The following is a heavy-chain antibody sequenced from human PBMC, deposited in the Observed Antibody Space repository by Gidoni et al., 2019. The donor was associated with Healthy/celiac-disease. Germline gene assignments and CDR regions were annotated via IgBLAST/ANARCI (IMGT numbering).Heavy chain of an antibody. Sequence: QLQLQESGTGLVKPSDTLSLTCTVSGGSISSSSYYWAWIRQPPGKGLVWIGSIYYSGSTYYNPSLKSRVTISVDTSKNQFSLKLSSVTAADTAVYYCAREYNWNYYYYYGMDVWGQGTTVTVSS. V-gene: IGHV4-39*07. CDR1: GGSISSSSYY. CDR3: AREYNWNYYYYYGMDV. J-gene: IGHJ6*02. CDR2: IYYSGST. D-gene: IGHD1-20*01.